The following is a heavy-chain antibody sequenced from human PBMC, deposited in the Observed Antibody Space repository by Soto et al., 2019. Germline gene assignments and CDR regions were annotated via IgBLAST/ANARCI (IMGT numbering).Heavy chain of an antibody. CDR2: ISFDGSNK. CDR3: AKDDLGYCSGGSCTAGAFEI. Sequence: PGGSLRLSCAASGFTFSSYGMHWVRQAPGKGLEWLAVISFDGSNKYCADSVKGRFTISRDNSKNTLYLQMNSLRAEDTAVYYCAKDDLGYCSGGSCTAGAFEIWGQGTMVTVSS. V-gene: IGHV3-30*18. J-gene: IGHJ3*02. CDR1: GFTFSSYG. D-gene: IGHD2-15*01.